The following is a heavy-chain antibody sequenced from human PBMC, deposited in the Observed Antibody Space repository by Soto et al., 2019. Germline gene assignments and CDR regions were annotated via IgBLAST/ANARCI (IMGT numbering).Heavy chain of an antibody. Sequence: QITLKESGPTLVKPTQTLTLTCTFSGFSLTTRGVGVGWIRQPPGKALECLALIYWDDDKRYSPSLQSRLSITKDTSKNQVVLTITNVDPVDTATYYCAHIPNYYQYDWFDPWGPGTLVSVSS. CDR1: GFSLTTRGVG. D-gene: IGHD3-16*01. CDR3: AHIPNYYQYDWFDP. CDR2: IYWDDDK. V-gene: IGHV2-5*02. J-gene: IGHJ5*02.